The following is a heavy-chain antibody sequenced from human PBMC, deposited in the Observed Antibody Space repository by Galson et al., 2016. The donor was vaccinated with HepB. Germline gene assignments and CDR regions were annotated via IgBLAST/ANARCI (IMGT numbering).Heavy chain of an antibody. CDR3: AKEFVATGGVVGDY. V-gene: IGHV3-23*01. J-gene: IGHJ4*02. D-gene: IGHD2-8*02. CDR2: ISNSGSTT. CDR1: GFTFSTYA. Sequence: SLRLSCAASGFTFSTYAMSWVRQAPGKGLEWVSAISNSGSTTYYADSVKGRFTISRDNSKNTLYLQMNSLRVEDTALYYCAKEFVATGGVVGDYWGQGTLVTVPS.